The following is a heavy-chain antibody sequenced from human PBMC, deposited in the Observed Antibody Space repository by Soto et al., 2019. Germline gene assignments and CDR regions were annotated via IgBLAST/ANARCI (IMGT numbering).Heavy chain of an antibody. J-gene: IGHJ4*02. CDR2: ITHSGST. CDR1: GGSFSGYY. Sequence: SETLSLTCAAYGGSFSGYYWTWIRQPPGKGLEWIVEITHSGSTNYNPSLKGRVTISVDTSKNQFSLNLNSVTAADTAVYYCARSSVRGWSYWGQGTLVTVSS. D-gene: IGHD3-10*02. V-gene: IGHV4-34*01. CDR3: ARSSVRGWSY.